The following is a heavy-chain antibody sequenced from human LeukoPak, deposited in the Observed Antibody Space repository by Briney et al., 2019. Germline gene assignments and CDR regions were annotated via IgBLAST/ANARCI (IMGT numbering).Heavy chain of an antibody. Sequence: SETLSLTCTVFGGSMNSGSYYWRWIRQPAGKGLEYIGRIHTSGSTNYNPSLKSRVTISADTSKNQFSLKLRSVTAADTAVYYCARTSGRLYYFDYWGQGTLVTVSS. CDR1: GGSMNSGSYY. CDR3: ARTSGRLYYFDY. J-gene: IGHJ4*02. D-gene: IGHD6-19*01. V-gene: IGHV4-61*02. CDR2: IHTSGST.